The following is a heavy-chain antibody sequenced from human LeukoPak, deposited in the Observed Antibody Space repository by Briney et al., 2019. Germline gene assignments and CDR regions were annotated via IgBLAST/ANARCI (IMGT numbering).Heavy chain of an antibody. CDR2: IYTSGST. CDR1: GGSISSGSYY. D-gene: IGHD3-10*01. CDR3: ARDSRPIRGLDY. V-gene: IGHV4-61*02. Sequence: PSQTLSLTCTVSGGSISSGSYYWSWIRQPAGKGLEWIGRIYTSGSTNYNPSLKSRVTISVDTSKNQFSLRLSSVTAADTAVYYCARDSRPIRGLDYWGQGTLVTVSS. J-gene: IGHJ4*02.